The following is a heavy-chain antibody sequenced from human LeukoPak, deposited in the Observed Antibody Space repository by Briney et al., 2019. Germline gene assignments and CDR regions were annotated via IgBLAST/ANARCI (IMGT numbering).Heavy chain of an antibody. CDR2: IYTSGST. V-gene: IGHV4-4*07. Sequence: PSETLSLTCTVSGGSISSYYWSWIRQPAGKGLEWIGRIYTSGSTNYNPSLKSRVTMSVDTSKNQFSLKLSSVTAADTAVYYCARYYYDSSGYGTYNWFDPWGQGTLVTVSS. CDR1: GGSISSYY. J-gene: IGHJ5*02. D-gene: IGHD3-22*01. CDR3: ARYYYDSSGYGTYNWFDP.